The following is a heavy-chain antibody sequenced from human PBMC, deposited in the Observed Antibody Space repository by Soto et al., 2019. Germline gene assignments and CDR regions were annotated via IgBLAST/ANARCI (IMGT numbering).Heavy chain of an antibody. Sequence: PGGSLRLSCAASGFTFSSYAMSWVRQAPGKGLEWVSAISGSGGSTYYADSVKGRFTISRDNSKNTLYLQMNSLRAEDTAVYYCAKKGYDSSGYYYFDYWGQGTLVTVSS. D-gene: IGHD3-22*01. CDR3: AKKGYDSSGYYYFDY. V-gene: IGHV3-23*01. CDR2: ISGSGGST. J-gene: IGHJ4*02. CDR1: GFTFSSYA.